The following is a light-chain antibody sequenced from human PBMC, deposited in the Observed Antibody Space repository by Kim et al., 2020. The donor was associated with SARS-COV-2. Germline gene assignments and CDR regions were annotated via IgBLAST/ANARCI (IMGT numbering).Light chain of an antibody. Sequence: SVAPGERAPLSCRASQSVSSSLAWYQQKPGQGLRVLIYAASTRISGVPARFTGSGSETEFTLTIDSLQSEDFAIYYCQQYKDWYTFGQGTKLEI. CDR3: QQYKDWYT. CDR2: AAS. V-gene: IGKV3-15*01. J-gene: IGKJ2*01. CDR1: QSVSSS.